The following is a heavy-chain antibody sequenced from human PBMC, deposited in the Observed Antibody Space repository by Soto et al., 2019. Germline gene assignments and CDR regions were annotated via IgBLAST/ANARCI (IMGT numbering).Heavy chain of an antibody. CDR2: IWYDGSNK. D-gene: IGHD3-22*01. CDR3: ARFYYDSSGYLPSPYYYYYGMDV. V-gene: IGHV3-33*03. CDR1: GFTFSSYG. J-gene: IGHJ6*02. Sequence: PGGSLRLSCAASGFTFSSYGMHWVRQAPGKGLEWVAVIWYDGSNKWYADSVKGRFTISRDNAKNSLYLQMNSLRAEDTAVYYCARFYYDSSGYLPSPYYYYYGMDVWGQGTTVTVSS.